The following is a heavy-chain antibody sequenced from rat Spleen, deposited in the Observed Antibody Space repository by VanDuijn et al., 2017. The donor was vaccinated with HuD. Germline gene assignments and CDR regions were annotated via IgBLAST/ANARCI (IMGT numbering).Heavy chain of an antibody. Sequence: EVQLVESGGGLVQPGRSLKLSCVASGFTFSSYWMYWIRQAPGKGLSWVSSISTHGGNTYYPDSVKGRFTISRYNAENIVYLQMNSLRSEDTATYYCAKDRDGGYAFAYWGQGTLVTVSS. CDR3: AKDRDGGYAFAY. CDR1: GFTFSSYW. D-gene: IGHD1-11*01. J-gene: IGHJ3*01. CDR2: ISTHGGNT. V-gene: IGHV5-58*01.